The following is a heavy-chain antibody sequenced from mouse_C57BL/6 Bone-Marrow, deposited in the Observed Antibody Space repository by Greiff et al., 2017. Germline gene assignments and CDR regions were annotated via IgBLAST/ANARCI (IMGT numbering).Heavy chain of an antibody. CDR3: AREGSSRFYWYFDV. V-gene: IGHV1-53*01. D-gene: IGHD1-1*01. Sequence: VQLQQPGTELVKPGASVKLSCKASGYTFTSYWMHWVKQRPGQGLEWIGNINPSNGGTNYNEKFKSKATLTVDKSSSTAYMQLSSLTSEDSAVYYCAREGSSRFYWYFDVWGTGTTVTVSS. J-gene: IGHJ1*03. CDR1: GYTFTSYW. CDR2: INPSNGGT.